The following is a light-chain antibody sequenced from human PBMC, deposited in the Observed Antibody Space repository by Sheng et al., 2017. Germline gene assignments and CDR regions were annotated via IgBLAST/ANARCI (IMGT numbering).Light chain of an antibody. CDR3: QQYDKWPLT. Sequence: EIVLTQSPGTLSLSPGDRATLSCRTSQSVTSSYLAWYQQKPGQAPRLLIYGTSTRATGVPARFSGSGSGTEFTLTISSLQSEDFAVYYCQQYDKWPLTFGGGTKVEIK. V-gene: IGKV3-15*01. CDR1: QSVTSSY. CDR2: GTS. J-gene: IGKJ4*01.